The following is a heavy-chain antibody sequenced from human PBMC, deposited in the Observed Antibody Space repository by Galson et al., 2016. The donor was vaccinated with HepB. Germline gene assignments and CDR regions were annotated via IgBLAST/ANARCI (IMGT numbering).Heavy chain of an antibody. V-gene: IGHV3-23*01. J-gene: IGHJ6*03. Sequence: SLRLSCAASGFTFSDYAMSWVRQAPGKGLEWVSGINGHGADTYYADSVKGRFTISRANSRNTLYLQMNNLRAEDTAVYYCAKDGEKYDLWSTIRRNYYYYMDVWGKGTPVTVSS. CDR3: AKDGEKYDLWSTIRRNYYYYMDV. CDR2: INGHGADT. D-gene: IGHD3-3*01. CDR1: GFTFSDYA.